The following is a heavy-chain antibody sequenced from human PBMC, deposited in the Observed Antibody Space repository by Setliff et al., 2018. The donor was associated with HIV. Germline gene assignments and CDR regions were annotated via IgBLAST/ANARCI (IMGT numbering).Heavy chain of an antibody. V-gene: IGHV5-51*01. CDR2: VYPGDSDS. J-gene: IGHJ5*02. CDR3: VRLNRGSTWSIASDRGFFDP. Sequence: GESLKISCKASGYTFTHYWICWVRQMPGKGLEWMGFVYPGDSDSRYSPSLQGQVTISADTSLKTAHLQWSSLKASDTATYFCVRLNRGSTWSIASDRGFFDPWGQGTLVTVSS. D-gene: IGHD3-10*01. CDR1: GYTFTHYW.